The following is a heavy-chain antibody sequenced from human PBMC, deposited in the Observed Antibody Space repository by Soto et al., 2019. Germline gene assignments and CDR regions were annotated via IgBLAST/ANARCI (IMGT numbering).Heavy chain of an antibody. CDR1: GLTFSPYD. Sequence: PGGALRLSCTASGLTFSPYDKNWGRQAPGKGLEWVSLISGNGDTTHYADSVKGRFTISRDNSKNTLFLQMNSLRVEDTAVYYCAKVEGGYDYGLFDLWGQGALVTVSS. CDR3: AKVEGGYDYGLFDL. V-gene: IGHV3-23*01. D-gene: IGHD5-12*01. CDR2: ISGNGDTT. J-gene: IGHJ5*02.